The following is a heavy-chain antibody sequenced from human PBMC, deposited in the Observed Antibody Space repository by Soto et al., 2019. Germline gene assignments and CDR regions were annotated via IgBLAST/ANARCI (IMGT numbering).Heavy chain of an antibody. CDR3: STGDPFDY. D-gene: IGHD1-26*01. CDR2: VKSKVNGGTT. CDR1: GFTFSSAW. V-gene: IGHV3-15*01. Sequence: EVQLVESGGGLVRPGGSLTLSCAASGFTFSSAWMSWVRQVPGKGLEWVGSVKSKVNGGTTDYAAPAKGRFIISRDDSERTMSLQMSSLRIEDTAVYYCSTGDPFDYWGQGTRVTVSS. J-gene: IGHJ4*02.